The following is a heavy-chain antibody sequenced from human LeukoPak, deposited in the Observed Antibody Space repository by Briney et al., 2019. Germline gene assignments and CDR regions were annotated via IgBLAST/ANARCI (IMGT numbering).Heavy chain of an antibody. CDR2: IKQDGSEK. J-gene: IGHJ4*02. CDR1: GFTFSSYW. V-gene: IGHV3-7*01. Sequence: GRSLRLSCAASGFTFSSYWMSWVRQAPGKGLEWVANIKQDGSEKYYVDSVKGRFTISRDNAKNSLYLQMNSLRAEDTAVYYCARNGEYSSSWFYFDYWGQGTLVTVSS. CDR3: ARNGEYSSSWFYFDY. D-gene: IGHD6-6*01.